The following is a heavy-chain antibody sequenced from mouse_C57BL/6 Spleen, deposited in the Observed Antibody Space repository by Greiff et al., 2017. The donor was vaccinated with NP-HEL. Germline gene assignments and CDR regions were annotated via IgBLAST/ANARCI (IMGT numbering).Heavy chain of an antibody. D-gene: IGHD2-4*01. CDR2: ISSGGSYT. V-gene: IGHV5-6*01. Sequence: EVQLVESGGDLVKPGGSLKLSCAASGFTFSSYGMSWVRQTPDKRLEWVATISSGGSYTYYPDSVKGRFTISRDNAKNTLYLQMSSLKAEDTAMYYCARERYEYDAWVAYWGQGTLVTVSA. CDR3: ARERYEYDAWVAY. CDR1: GFTFSSYG. J-gene: IGHJ3*01.